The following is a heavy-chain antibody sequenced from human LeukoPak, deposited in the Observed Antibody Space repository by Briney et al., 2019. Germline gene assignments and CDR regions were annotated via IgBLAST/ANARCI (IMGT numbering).Heavy chain of an antibody. CDR3: ARSVNPLEVYSHVSWFDP. J-gene: IGHJ5*02. V-gene: IGHV4-30-4*01. CDR2: IYYSGST. D-gene: IGHD5-18*01. Sequence: PSETLSLTCTVSGGSISSGDSHWSWIRQPPGTGLEWIGYIYYSGSTFYSPSLKSRVTISIDTSKNQFSLQLNSVTPEDAAVYFCARSVNPLEVYSHVSWFDPWGQGTLVTVSS. CDR1: GGSISSGDSH.